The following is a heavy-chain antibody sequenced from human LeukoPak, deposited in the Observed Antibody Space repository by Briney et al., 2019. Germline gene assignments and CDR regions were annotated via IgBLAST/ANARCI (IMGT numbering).Heavy chain of an antibody. J-gene: IGHJ4*02. CDR2: IYSGGST. CDR1: GFTVSSNY. Sequence: GGSLRLSCAASGFTVSSNYMSWVRQAPGKGLEWVSVIYSGGSTDYADSVKGRFTISRDNAKNTLYLQMNSLRAEDTALYFCSRDRRAVTTGYWGQGTQVTVSS. V-gene: IGHV3-53*01. D-gene: IGHD4-17*01. CDR3: SRDRRAVTTGY.